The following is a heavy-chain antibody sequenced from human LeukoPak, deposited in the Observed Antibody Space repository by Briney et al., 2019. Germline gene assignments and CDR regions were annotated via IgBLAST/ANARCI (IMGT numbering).Heavy chain of an antibody. V-gene: IGHV3-23*01. CDR3: AKEDYYDSSGYIQPDAFDI. J-gene: IGHJ3*02. Sequence: GGSLRLSCAASGFTFSSYGMSWVRQAPGKGLEWVSAISGSGGSTYYADSVKGRFTISRDNSKNTLYLQMNSLRAEDTAVYYCAKEDYYDSSGYIQPDAFDIWGQGTMVTVSS. CDR1: GFTFSSYG. CDR2: ISGSGGST. D-gene: IGHD3-22*01.